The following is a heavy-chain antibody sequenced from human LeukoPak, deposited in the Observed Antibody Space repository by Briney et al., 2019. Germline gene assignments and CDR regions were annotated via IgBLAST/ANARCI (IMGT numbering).Heavy chain of an antibody. V-gene: IGHV1-46*01. D-gene: IGHD6-13*01. J-gene: IGHJ3*02. CDR2: INPSGGST. CDR3: AREKTGYSSSHDAFDI. Sequence: GASVKVSCKASGYTFTSYYMHWVRQAPGQGLEWMGIINPSGGSTSYAQKFQGRVTMTRDMSTSTVYMELSSLRSEDTAVYYCAREKTGYSSSHDAFDIWGQGTMVTVSS. CDR1: GYTFTSYY.